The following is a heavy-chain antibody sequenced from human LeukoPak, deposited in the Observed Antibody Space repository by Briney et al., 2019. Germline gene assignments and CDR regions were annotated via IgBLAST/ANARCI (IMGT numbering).Heavy chain of an antibody. D-gene: IGHD2-2*01. J-gene: IGHJ3*02. V-gene: IGHV3-30-3*01. CDR1: GFTFSSYA. CDR2: ISYDGSNK. Sequence: GGSLRLSCAASGFTFSSYAMHWVRQAPGKGLEWVAVISYDGSNKYYADSVKGRFTISRDNSKNTLYLQMNSLRAEDTAVYYCARVLKYDAFDIWGQGTMVTVSS. CDR3: ARVLKYDAFDI.